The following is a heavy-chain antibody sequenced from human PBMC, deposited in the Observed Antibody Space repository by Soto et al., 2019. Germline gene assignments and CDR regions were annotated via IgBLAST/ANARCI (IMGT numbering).Heavy chain of an antibody. V-gene: IGHV4-30-4*01. CDR2: IYYSGST. D-gene: IGHD6-6*01. CDR3: AREQTTHAAPPGNYGMGV. Sequence: PSETLSLTCTVSGGSISSGDYYWSWIRQPPGKGLEWIGYIYYSGSTYYNPSLKSRVTISVGTSKNQFSLKLSSVTAADTAVYYCAREQTTHAAPPGNYGMGVWGQGTTVTVSS. J-gene: IGHJ6*02. CDR1: GGSISSGDYY.